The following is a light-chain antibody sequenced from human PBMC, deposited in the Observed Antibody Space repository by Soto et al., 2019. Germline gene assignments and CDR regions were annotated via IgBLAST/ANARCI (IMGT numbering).Light chain of an antibody. J-gene: IGLJ1*01. Sequence: QSVLTQPASVSGSPGQSITISCTGTSSDVGGYNYVSWYQQHPGKAPKLMIYEVSNRPSGVSNRFSGSKSGNTASLTISVFQAEDAADYYRSSYTSSSTYVFGSGTKVTVL. CDR3: SSYTSSSTYV. V-gene: IGLV2-14*01. CDR1: SSDVGGYNY. CDR2: EVS.